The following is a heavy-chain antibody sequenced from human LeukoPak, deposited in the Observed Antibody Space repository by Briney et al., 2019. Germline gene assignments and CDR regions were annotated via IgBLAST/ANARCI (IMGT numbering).Heavy chain of an antibody. D-gene: IGHD3-16*02. CDR1: GFTFSTFW. Sequence: PGGSLRLSCATSGFTFSTFWMHWVRQAPGKGLVWVSRINHDGSSTNYADSVKGRFTISRDNAKNTLYLQMNSLRAEDTAVYYCARDRRVTFGGVIAPMDVWGKGTTVTISS. CDR3: ARDRRVTFGGVIAPMDV. V-gene: IGHV3-74*01. J-gene: IGHJ6*03. CDR2: INHDGSST.